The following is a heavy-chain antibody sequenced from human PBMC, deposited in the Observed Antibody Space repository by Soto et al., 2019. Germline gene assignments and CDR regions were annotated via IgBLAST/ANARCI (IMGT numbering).Heavy chain of an antibody. CDR3: ARGINYYDSGDDAFDI. J-gene: IGHJ3*02. D-gene: IGHD3-10*01. CDR2: MNPNSGNT. CDR1: GYTFTSYD. Sequence: GASVKVSCKASGYTFTSYDINCVRQATGQGLEWMGWMNPNSGNTGYAQRFQGRVTMTRNTSISTAYMELSSLRSEDTAVYYCARGINYYDSGDDAFDIWGQGTMVTVSS. V-gene: IGHV1-8*01.